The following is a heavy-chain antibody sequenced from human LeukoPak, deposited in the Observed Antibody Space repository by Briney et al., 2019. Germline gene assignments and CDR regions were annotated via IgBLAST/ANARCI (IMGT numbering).Heavy chain of an antibody. CDR2: ISGSGGST. V-gene: IGHV3-23*01. CDR1: GFTFSSYV. D-gene: IGHD6-13*01. Sequence: PGGSLRLSCAASGFTFSSYVMSWVRQAPGKGLEWVSAISGSGGSTYYADSVKGRFTISRDNSKNTLYLQVSSLRAEDTAVYRCAKGGRITAVLPFDYWGHGTLVTVSS. J-gene: IGHJ4*01. CDR3: AKGGRITAVLPFDY.